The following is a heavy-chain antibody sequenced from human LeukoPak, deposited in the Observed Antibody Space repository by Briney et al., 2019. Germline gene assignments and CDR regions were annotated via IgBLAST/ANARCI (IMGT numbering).Heavy chain of an antibody. Sequence: SETLSLTCSVSGYSISSGYYWGWIRQPPGKGLEWIGSVDHSGGTYYNPSLRSRVSISVDTSKNQFSLKLSSVTAADTAVYSCAGFTFFRGVITFDYWGQGTLVTVSS. CDR2: VDHSGGT. CDR1: GYSISSGYY. CDR3: AGFTFFRGVITFDY. J-gene: IGHJ4*02. V-gene: IGHV4-38-2*01. D-gene: IGHD3-10*01.